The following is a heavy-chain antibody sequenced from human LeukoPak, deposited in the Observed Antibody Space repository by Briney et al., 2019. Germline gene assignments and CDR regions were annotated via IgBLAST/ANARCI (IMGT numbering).Heavy chain of an antibody. Sequence: PGGSLRLSCAASGFTFSNYEMNWVRQAPGKGLEWVAFIRYDGSNKYYADSVKGRFTISRDNSKNTLYLQMNSLRAEDTAVYYCATDPGDIWGQGTLVTVSS. CDR3: ATDPGDI. CDR2: IRYDGSNK. J-gene: IGHJ4*02. CDR1: GFTFSNYE. D-gene: IGHD2-15*01. V-gene: IGHV3-30*02.